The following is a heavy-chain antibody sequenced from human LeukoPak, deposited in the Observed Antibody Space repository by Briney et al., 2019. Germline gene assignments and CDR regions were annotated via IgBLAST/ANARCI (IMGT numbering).Heavy chain of an antibody. V-gene: IGHV3-23*01. CDR1: GFTFSSYA. CDR2: ISASGGST. J-gene: IGHJ4*02. CDR3: AKVGVPFDS. D-gene: IGHD2-8*01. Sequence: PGGSLRLSCAASGFTFSSYAMSWVRQAPGKGLEWVSAISASGGSTYYADSVKGRFTISKDNPKNTLYLQMNSLRAEDTAVYYCAKVGVPFDSWGQGTLVTVSS.